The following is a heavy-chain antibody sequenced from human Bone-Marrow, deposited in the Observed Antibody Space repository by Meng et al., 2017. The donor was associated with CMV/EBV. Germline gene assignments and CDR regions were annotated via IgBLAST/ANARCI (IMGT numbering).Heavy chain of an antibody. J-gene: IGHJ4*02. D-gene: IGHD1-26*01. CDR2: IDWDDDK. CDR3: ARTSNSGGYYGQILFAY. Sequence: SGPTLVKPTQTLTLTCTFSGFSLTTNGMRVSWIRQPPGKALEWLARIDWDDDKFYSTSLKTRLTISKDTSKNQVVLTMTNMDPVDTATYYCARTSNSGGYYGQILFAYWGPGTLVTGSS. V-gene: IGHV2-70D*14. CDR1: GFSLTTNGMR.